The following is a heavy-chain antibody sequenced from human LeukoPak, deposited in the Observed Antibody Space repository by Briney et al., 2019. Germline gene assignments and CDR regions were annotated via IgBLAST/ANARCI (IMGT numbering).Heavy chain of an antibody. Sequence: GGSLRLSCAASGFTFSNYGMSWVRQAPGKGLKWVSATSDSGGSTYYADSVKGRFTISRDNSKNTLYLQMNSLRAEDTAIYYCAKDRGTSLCDAFYIWGQGTMVTVSS. D-gene: IGHD6-25*01. CDR2: TSDSGGST. CDR1: GFTFSNYG. CDR3: AKDRGTSLCDAFYI. V-gene: IGHV3-23*01. J-gene: IGHJ3*02.